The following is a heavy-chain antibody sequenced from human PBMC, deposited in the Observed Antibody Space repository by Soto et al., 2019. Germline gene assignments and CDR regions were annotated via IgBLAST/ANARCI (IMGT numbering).Heavy chain of an antibody. V-gene: IGHV1-8*01. CDR2: MNPNSGNT. CDR1: GYTFTSYD. CDR3: ARVARDYYYYGMDV. Sequence: QVQLVQSGAEVKKPGASVKVSCKASGYTFTSYDINWVRQATGQGLEWMGWMNPNSGNTGYAQKFKGRVTMNRNTSISTAYMELSSLRSEDTAVYYCARVARDYYYYGMDVWGQGTTVTVSS. J-gene: IGHJ6*02.